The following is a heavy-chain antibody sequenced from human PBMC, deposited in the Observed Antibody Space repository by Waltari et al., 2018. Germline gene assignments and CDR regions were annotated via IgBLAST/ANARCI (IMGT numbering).Heavy chain of an antibody. Sequence: EVQLMESGGGLVEPGGSLRLSCAASGFSFSNYWMLWVRQGPGEGLVWVSRIDSDGSSTSYADSVKGRFTISRDNAKNTLYLQMNSLRAEDTAVYYCARGGYSGYDWRAGGDYWGQGTLVTVSS. J-gene: IGHJ4*02. V-gene: IGHV3-74*01. CDR3: ARGGYSGYDWRAGGDY. CDR2: IDSDGSST. D-gene: IGHD5-12*01. CDR1: GFSFSNYW.